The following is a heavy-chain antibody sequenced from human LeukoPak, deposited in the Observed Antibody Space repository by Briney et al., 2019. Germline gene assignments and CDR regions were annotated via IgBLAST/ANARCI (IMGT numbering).Heavy chain of an antibody. D-gene: IGHD4-17*01. CDR2: ISGGGSST. CDR1: GFTFSNYV. J-gene: IGHJ4*02. Sequence: GGSLRLSCAASGFTFSNYVMSWVRQAPGKGLEWVSDISGGGSSTHYADSVKGRFTISRENSQNTLYLQMNSPRAEDTAVYYCAKDGYGVLDYWGQGTLVTVSS. CDR3: AKDGYGVLDY. V-gene: IGHV3-23*01.